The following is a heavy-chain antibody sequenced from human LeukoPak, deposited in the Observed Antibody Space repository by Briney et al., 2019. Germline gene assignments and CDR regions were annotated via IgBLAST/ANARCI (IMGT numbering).Heavy chain of an antibody. CDR3: ARVKGSSIAARRTHNWFDP. Sequence: ASVKVSCKASGYTFTSYGISWVRQAPGQGLEWMGWISAYNGNTNYAQKLQGRVTMTTDTSTSTAYMELRSLRSDDTAVYYCARVKGSSIAARRTHNWFDPWGQGTLVTVSS. CDR2: ISAYNGNT. D-gene: IGHD6-6*01. V-gene: IGHV1-18*01. CDR1: GYTFTSYG. J-gene: IGHJ5*02.